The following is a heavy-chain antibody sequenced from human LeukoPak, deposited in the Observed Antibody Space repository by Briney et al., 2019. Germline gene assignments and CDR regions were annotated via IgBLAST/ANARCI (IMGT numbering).Heavy chain of an antibody. CDR3: AHSYYYDSSGYYYGWFQH. V-gene: IGHV2-5*08. CDR1: GGSVSSGSYY. CDR2: IYWDDDK. Sequence: TLSLTCTVSGGSVSSGSYYWSWIRQPPGKALEWLALIYWDDDKRYSPSLKSRLTITKDTSKNQVVLTMTNMDPVDTATYYCAHSYYYDSSGYYYGWFQHWGQGTLVTVSS. J-gene: IGHJ1*01. D-gene: IGHD3-22*01.